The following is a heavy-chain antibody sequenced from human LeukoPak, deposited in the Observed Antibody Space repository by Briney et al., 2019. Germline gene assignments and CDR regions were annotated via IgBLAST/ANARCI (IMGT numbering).Heavy chain of an antibody. CDR3: ARVGYYYDSSGSNPFDP. CDR1: GYRFTSYW. V-gene: IGHV5-51*01. D-gene: IGHD3-22*01. CDR2: IYPGDSDT. J-gene: IGHJ5*02. Sequence: GESLKISCKGSGYRFTSYWIGWVRQMPGKGLEWMGIIYPGDSDTRYSPSFQGPVTISADKSISTDYLQWSSLKESDTAMYYCARVGYYYDSSGSNPFDPWGQGTLVTVSS.